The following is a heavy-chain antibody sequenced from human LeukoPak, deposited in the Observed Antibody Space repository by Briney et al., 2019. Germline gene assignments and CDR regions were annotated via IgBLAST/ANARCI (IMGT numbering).Heavy chain of an antibody. CDR1: GGSISSYY. V-gene: IGHV4-59*01. Sequence: SETLSLTCTVSGGSISSYYWSWIREPPGKGLEWIGYIYYSGGTKYNPSLKSRLTISVDTSKNQFSLKLSSVTAADTAVYYCAREERQTNIRTWGRGTLVTVSS. CDR3: AREERQTNIRT. D-gene: IGHD2/OR15-2a*01. CDR2: IYYSGGT. J-gene: IGHJ4*02.